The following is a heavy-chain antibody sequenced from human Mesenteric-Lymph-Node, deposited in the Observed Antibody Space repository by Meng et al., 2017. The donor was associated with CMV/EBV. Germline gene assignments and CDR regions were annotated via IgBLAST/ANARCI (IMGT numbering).Heavy chain of an antibody. CDR1: GFTFSSYG. D-gene: IGHD5-12*01. V-gene: IGHV3-30*02. J-gene: IGHJ4*02. Sequence: GESLKISCAASGFTFSSYGMHRVRQAPGKGLEWVAFIRYDGSNKYYADSVKGRFTISRDNSKNTLYLQMNSLRAEDTAVYYCAKPYSGYLHYDYWGQGTLVTVSS. CDR3: AKPYSGYLHYDY. CDR2: IRYDGSNK.